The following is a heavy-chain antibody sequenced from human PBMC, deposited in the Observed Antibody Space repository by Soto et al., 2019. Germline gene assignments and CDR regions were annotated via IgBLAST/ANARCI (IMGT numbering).Heavy chain of an antibody. D-gene: IGHD3-9*01. Sequence: QVQLQQWGAGLLKPSETLSLTCAVYGGSFSGYYWSWIRQPPGKGLEWIGEINHSGSTNYNPSLQSRVAISVDTSQNESSLKLGSVTAADTAVYYCARTYYDILTGYPNFDYWGQGTLVTVSS. CDR1: GGSFSGYY. J-gene: IGHJ4*02. CDR2: INHSGST. CDR3: ARTYYDILTGYPNFDY. V-gene: IGHV4-34*01.